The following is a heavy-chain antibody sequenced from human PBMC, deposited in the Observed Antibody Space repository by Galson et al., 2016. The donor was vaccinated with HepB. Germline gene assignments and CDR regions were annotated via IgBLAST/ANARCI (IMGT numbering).Heavy chain of an antibody. J-gene: IGHJ4*02. V-gene: IGHV3-23*01. CDR1: GFTFRNYA. CDR2: IVGPTPNT. CDR3: TTWLSHHFDY. D-gene: IGHD6-19*01. Sequence: SLRLSCAASGFTFRNYALSWVRRAPGKGLEWVSPIVGPTPNTHYADSVRGRFSIYRDNSRDTLYLQMDSLTAEDSAIYYCTTWLSHHFDYWGQGTRVTVSS.